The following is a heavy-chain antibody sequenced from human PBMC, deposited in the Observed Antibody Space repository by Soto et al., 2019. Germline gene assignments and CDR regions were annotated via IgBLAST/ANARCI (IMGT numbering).Heavy chain of an antibody. D-gene: IGHD6-6*01. J-gene: IGHJ6*02. CDR1: GFTFSSYG. V-gene: IGHV3-33*01. CDR2: IWYDGSNK. CDR3: ARDSSSSYYSHYYYGMDV. Sequence: PGGSLRLSCAASGFTFSSYGMHWVRQAPGKGLEWVAVIWYDGSNKYYADSVKGRFTISRDNSKNTLYLQMNSLRAEDTAVYYCARDSSSSYYSHYYYGMDVWGQGTTVTV.